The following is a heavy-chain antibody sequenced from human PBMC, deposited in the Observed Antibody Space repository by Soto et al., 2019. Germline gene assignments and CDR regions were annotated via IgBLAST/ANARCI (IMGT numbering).Heavy chain of an antibody. J-gene: IGHJ5*02. CDR1: GYTFTSYG. D-gene: IGHD2-15*01. Sequence: QVQLVQSGAEVKKPGASVKVSCKASGYTFTSYGISWVRQAPGQGLEWMGWISAYNGNTNYAQKLQGRVTMTTDTSTSTAYMELKSLRSDDTAVDYCARDSLVEAVEGNNWFDPWGQGTLVTVSS. V-gene: IGHV1-18*01. CDR2: ISAYNGNT. CDR3: ARDSLVEAVEGNNWFDP.